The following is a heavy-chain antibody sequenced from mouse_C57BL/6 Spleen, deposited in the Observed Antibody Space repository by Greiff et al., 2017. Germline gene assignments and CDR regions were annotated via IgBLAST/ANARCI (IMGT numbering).Heavy chain of an antibody. CDR2: IYPGSGNT. CDR1: GYTFTDYY. CDR3: ARDYDGYYGMFAY. V-gene: IGHV1-76*01. D-gene: IGHD2-3*01. J-gene: IGHJ3*01. Sequence: QVQLQQSGAELVRPGASVKLSCKASGYTFTDYYINWVKQRPGQGLEWIARIYPGSGNTYYNEKFKGKATLTAEKSSSTAYMQLSSLTSEDSAVYFCARDYDGYYGMFAYWGQGTLVTVSA.